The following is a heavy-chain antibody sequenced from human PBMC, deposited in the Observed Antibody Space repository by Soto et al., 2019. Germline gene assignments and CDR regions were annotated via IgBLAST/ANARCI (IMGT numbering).Heavy chain of an antibody. CDR2: FVGSTGST. CDR3: AKRHTTVATPANYFDY. CDR1: GFTFSSYT. J-gene: IGHJ4*02. Sequence: GGSLRLSCAASGFTFSSYTMHWVRQATRKGLEWVSTFVGSTGSTFYADSVKGRFTITRDDSKNTLYLQMNSLRAEDTAVYYCAKRHTTVATPANYFDYWGQGTLVTVSS. D-gene: IGHD1-1*01. V-gene: IGHV3-23*01.